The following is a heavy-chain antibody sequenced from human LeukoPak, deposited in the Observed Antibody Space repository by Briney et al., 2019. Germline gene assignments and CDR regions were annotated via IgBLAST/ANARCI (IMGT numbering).Heavy chain of an antibody. J-gene: IGHJ6*02. CDR2: INHSGST. Sequence: SETLSLTCAVYGGSFSGYYWSWIRQPPGKGLEWIGEINHSGSTNYNPSLKSRVTISVDTSKNQFSLKLSSVTAADTAVYYCARFRDYYYYGMDVWGQGTTVTVSS. V-gene: IGHV4-34*01. CDR1: GGSFSGYY. CDR3: ARFRDYYYYGMDV.